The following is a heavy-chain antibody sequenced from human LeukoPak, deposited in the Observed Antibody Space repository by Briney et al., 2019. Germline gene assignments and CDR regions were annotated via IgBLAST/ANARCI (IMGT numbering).Heavy chain of an antibody. CDR3: ARVEYYGSGSYYEFAVWFDP. V-gene: IGHV4-30-4*01. Sequence: SQTLSLTCTVSGGSLSSGDYYLSWIRQPPGKGLEWIVYIYYSGSTYYNPSLKSRVTISVDTSKNQFSLKLSSVTAADTAVYYCARVEYYGSGSYYEFAVWFDPWGQGTLVTVSS. J-gene: IGHJ5*02. CDR2: IYYSGST. CDR1: GGSLSSGDYY. D-gene: IGHD3-10*01.